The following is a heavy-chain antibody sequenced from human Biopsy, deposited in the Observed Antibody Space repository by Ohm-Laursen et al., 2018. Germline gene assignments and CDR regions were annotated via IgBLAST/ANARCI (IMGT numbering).Heavy chain of an antibody. CDR3: ARLLQTDGDGFWSGYYDY. D-gene: IGHD3-3*01. Sequence: ASVKVSCKGSGYTFTNHYIHWVRQAPGQGLEWMGIINPVGGSTNYAQKFQGRVTLTTDTSTSTVHTELRSLRSDDTAVYYCARLLQTDGDGFWSGYYDYWGQGTLVTVSS. J-gene: IGHJ4*02. CDR2: INPVGGST. CDR1: GYTFTNHY. V-gene: IGHV1-46*01.